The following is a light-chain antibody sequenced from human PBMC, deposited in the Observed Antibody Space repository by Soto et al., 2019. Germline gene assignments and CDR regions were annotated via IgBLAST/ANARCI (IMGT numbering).Light chain of an antibody. CDR2: DAS. CDR1: QSVSSN. J-gene: IGKJ1*01. Sequence: EIVMTQSPSTLSVSPGERATLSCRASQSVSSNLAWYQQKPGQAPRLLIYDASARATGIPDRFSGSGSGTEFTLTLSSLQPDDFATYYCQQYNSYSWTFGQGTKVDI. CDR3: QQYNSYSWT. V-gene: IGKV3D-15*01.